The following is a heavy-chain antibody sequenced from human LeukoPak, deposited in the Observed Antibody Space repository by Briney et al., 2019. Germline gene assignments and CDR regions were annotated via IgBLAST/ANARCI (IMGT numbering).Heavy chain of an antibody. CDR1: GFTFSSYE. D-gene: IGHD3-22*01. V-gene: IGHV3-30*04. CDR3: ARALLMYCYDSSGPGPY. CDR2: ISYDGSNK. Sequence: PGGSLRLSCAASGFTFSSYEMNWVRQAPGKGLEWVAVISYDGSNKYYADSVKGRFTISRDNSKNTLYLQMNRLRAEDTAVYYCARALLMYCYDSSGPGPYGGQGTRVTVSS. J-gene: IGHJ4*02.